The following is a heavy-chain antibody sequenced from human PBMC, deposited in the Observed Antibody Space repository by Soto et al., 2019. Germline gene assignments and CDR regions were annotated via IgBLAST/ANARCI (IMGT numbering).Heavy chain of an antibody. CDR3: AKPRDYGDTNYYYYYYMDV. CDR2: ISGSGGST. Sequence: SLRLSCAASGFTFSSYAMSWVRQAPGKGLEWVSAISGSGGSTYYADSVKGRFTISRDNSKNTLYLQMNSLRTEDTAVYYCAKPRDYGDTNYYYYYYMDVWGKGTTVTVSS. D-gene: IGHD4-17*01. J-gene: IGHJ6*03. V-gene: IGHV3-23*01. CDR1: GFTFSSYA.